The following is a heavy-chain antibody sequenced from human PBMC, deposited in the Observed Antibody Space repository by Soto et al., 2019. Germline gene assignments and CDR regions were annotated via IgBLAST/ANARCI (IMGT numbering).Heavy chain of an antibody. V-gene: IGHV3-53*04. Sequence: GGSLRLSCAASGVTVSSNYMSWVRQAPGKGLEWVSVIYSGGSTYYVDSVKGRYTISRCNSKNTLNRQMNSLRAEHTAVYYCARGHSITIFGVVMYNWFDTWGQGTLVTVSS. CDR1: GVTVSSNY. CDR2: IYSGGST. D-gene: IGHD3-3*01. J-gene: IGHJ5*02. CDR3: ARGHSITIFGVVMYNWFDT.